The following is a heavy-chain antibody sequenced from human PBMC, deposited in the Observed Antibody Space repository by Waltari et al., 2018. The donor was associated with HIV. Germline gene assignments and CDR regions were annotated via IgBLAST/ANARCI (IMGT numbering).Heavy chain of an antibody. Sequence: QVQLQQWGAGLLKPSETLSITCAVYGGSFSDYYWTWIRQPPGKGLEWLGEINHSGSTNYKPPLKIRVTISVDTSKNHFSLRLSSVTAADPAVYYCARRGFRFCSSTTCLDYWGQGTLVTVSS. CDR3: ARRGFRFCSSTTCLDY. V-gene: IGHV4-34*01. J-gene: IGHJ4*02. CDR1: GGSFSDYY. D-gene: IGHD2-2*01. CDR2: INHSGST.